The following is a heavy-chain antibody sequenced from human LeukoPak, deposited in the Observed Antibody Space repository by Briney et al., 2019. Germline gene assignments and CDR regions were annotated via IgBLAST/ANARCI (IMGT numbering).Heavy chain of an antibody. D-gene: IGHD6-13*01. CDR2: INNDGSSA. CDR3: ARGYSSSWYNWLDP. J-gene: IGHJ5*02. Sequence: GGSLRLSCAASGFTFNNYWIHWVRQVPGKGLVWVSRINNDGSSASYVDSVKGRFTISRDNAKNTLFLQMSSLRAEDAAVYYCARGYSSSWYNWLDPWGQGTLVTVSS. CDR1: GFTFNNYW. V-gene: IGHV3-74*01.